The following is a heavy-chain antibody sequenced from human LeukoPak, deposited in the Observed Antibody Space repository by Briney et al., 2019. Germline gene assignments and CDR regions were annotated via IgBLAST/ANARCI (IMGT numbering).Heavy chain of an antibody. V-gene: IGHV1-46*01. D-gene: IGHD3-10*01. Sequence: ASVKVFCKASGYTFTSYYMHWVRQAPGQGLEWMGLINPSGGSTSYAQKFQGRVTMTRDTSTSTVYMELSSLRSEDTAVYYCAREWAMVPMGGDYWGQGTLVTVSS. CDR3: AREWAMVPMGGDY. CDR2: INPSGGST. CDR1: GYTFTSYY. J-gene: IGHJ4*02.